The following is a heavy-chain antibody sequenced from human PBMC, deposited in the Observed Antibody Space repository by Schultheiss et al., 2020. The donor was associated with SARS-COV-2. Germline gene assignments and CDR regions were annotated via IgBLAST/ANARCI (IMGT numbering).Heavy chain of an antibody. D-gene: IGHD5-12*01. V-gene: IGHV1-2*02. CDR2: INPNSGGT. Sequence: ASVKVSCKASGYTFTGYYMHWVRQAPGQGLEWMGWINPNSGGTNYAQKFQGRVTMTRNTSISTAYMELSSLRAEDTAVYYCARGRGYSGYDYGVDYWGQGTLVTVSS. CDR3: ARGRGYSGYDYGVDY. CDR1: GYTFTGYY. J-gene: IGHJ4*02.